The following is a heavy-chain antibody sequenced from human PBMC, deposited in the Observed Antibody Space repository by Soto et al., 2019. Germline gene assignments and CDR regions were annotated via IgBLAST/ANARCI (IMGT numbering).Heavy chain of an antibody. CDR2: FNHGGST. CDR1: GGSFSGFY. CDR3: ANSLLEYFDY. D-gene: IGHD2-15*01. J-gene: IGHJ4*02. Sequence: PSETLSLTCAVNGGSFSGFYWSWIRQPPGKGLEWIGEFNHGGSTSYNPSLKSRVAISTDTSKSQVSLTLTSVTAADTAICYCANSLLEYFDYWGQGSLVTVSS. V-gene: IGHV4-34*01.